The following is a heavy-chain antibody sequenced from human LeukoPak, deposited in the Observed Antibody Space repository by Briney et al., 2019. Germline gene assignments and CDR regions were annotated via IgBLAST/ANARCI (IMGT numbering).Heavy chain of an antibody. V-gene: IGHV1-2*02. CDR3: ARDTRIAARPYYMDV. CDR1: GYTFTGYY. D-gene: IGHD6-6*01. Sequence: ASVKVSCKASGYTFTGYYMHWVRQAPGQGPEWMGWINPNSGGTNYAQKFQGRVTMTRDTSISTAYMELSRLRSDDTAVYYCARDTRIAARPYYMDVWGKGTTVTVSS. J-gene: IGHJ6*03. CDR2: INPNSGGT.